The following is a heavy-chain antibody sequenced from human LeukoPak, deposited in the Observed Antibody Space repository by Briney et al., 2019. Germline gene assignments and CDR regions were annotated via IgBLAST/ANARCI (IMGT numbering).Heavy chain of an antibody. J-gene: IGHJ4*02. CDR3: ARDSSGFEIDY. CDR2: MKTTGTT. CDR1: GGSISSHY. V-gene: IGHV4-4*07. Sequence: SETLSLTCTVSGGSISSHYWSWIRQPAGKGLEWIGRMKTTGTTNYNPSLGSRVSMSVDTSKNQLSLNLSSATAADTALYYCARDSSGFEIDYWGQGTLVTVSS. D-gene: IGHD3-22*01.